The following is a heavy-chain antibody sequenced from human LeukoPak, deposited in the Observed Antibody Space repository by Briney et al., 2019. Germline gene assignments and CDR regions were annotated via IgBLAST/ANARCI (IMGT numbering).Heavy chain of an antibody. CDR2: IKFHGHET. J-gene: IGHJ5*02. V-gene: IGHV3-30*02. CDR3: ARDLADNHYYHSNTP. D-gene: IGHD3-22*01. CDR1: GFNFNNYD. Sequence: GGSLRLSCLASGFNFNNYDLHWVRQAPGKGLEWVAFIKFHGHETFYADSVEGRFTFSRDNSRNTLYLQMNSLRSEDTAVYYCARDLADNHYYHSNTPWGQGTLVTVSS.